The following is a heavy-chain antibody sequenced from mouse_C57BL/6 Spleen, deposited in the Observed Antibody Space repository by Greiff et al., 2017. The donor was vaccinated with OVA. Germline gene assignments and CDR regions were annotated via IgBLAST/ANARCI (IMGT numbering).Heavy chain of an antibody. V-gene: IGHV1-82*01. Sequence: QVQLQQSGPELVKPGASVKISCKASGYAFSSSWMNWVKQRPGKGLEWIGRIYPGDGDTNYNGTFKGKATLTADKSSSTAYMQLSSLTSEDSAVYFCARGIGAMDYWGQGTSVTVSS. CDR3: ARGIGAMDY. J-gene: IGHJ4*01. CDR1: GYAFSSSW. CDR2: IYPGDGDT.